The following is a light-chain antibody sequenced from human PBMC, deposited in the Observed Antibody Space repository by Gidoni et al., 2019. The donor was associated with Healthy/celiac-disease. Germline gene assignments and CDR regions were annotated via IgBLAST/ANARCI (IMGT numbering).Light chain of an antibody. CDR2: GKN. V-gene: IGLV3-19*01. J-gene: IGLJ2*01. Sequence: SSELTQDPAVSVALGQTVRITCQGDSLRSYYASWYPQQPGQAPVLVIYGKNNRPSGIPDRFAGSSSGNTASLTITGAQAEDEADYYCNSRDSSGNHVVFGGGTKLTV. CDR3: NSRDSSGNHVV. CDR1: SLRSYY.